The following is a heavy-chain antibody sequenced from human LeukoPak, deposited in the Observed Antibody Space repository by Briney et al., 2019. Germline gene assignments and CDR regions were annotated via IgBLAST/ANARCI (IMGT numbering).Heavy chain of an antibody. D-gene: IGHD5-18*01. CDR3: TGGPIQEWLYYGMDV. CDR2: IRTKTYAGTT. Sequence: PGRSLRLSSTASVFTFVDHAMTWVGQAPGKGRDWLGFIRTKTYAGTTEYAASVKRRFTMSRDDSKRIAYLQPKSLKPEAPAVYYCTGGPIQEWLYYGMDVWGQGTTVTVSS. CDR1: VFTFVDHA. V-gene: IGHV3-49*04. J-gene: IGHJ6*02.